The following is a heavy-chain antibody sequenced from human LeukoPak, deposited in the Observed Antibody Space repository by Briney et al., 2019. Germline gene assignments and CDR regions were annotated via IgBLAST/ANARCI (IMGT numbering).Heavy chain of an antibody. D-gene: IGHD1-26*01. CDR1: GYTFINYY. Sequence: ASVKVSCKASGYTFINYYMHWVRQAPGQGLEWMGIINPSGGTTSYAQNFQGRVTMTRDTSTSTVYMELSSLRSEDTAVYYCARAQIVGANLGLGYWGQGTLVTVSS. J-gene: IGHJ4*02. CDR2: INPSGGTT. CDR3: ARAQIVGANLGLGY. V-gene: IGHV1-46*01.